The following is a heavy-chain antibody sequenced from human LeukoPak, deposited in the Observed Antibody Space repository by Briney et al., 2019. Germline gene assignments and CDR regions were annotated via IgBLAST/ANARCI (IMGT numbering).Heavy chain of an antibody. D-gene: IGHD4-17*01. V-gene: IGHV3-23*01. CDR2: NSSRVVSS. CDR1: GFTFSTYA. J-gene: IGHJ3*02. CDR3: AKDRSDYGGYPPGAFDI. Sequence: GGSVRLSCAGYGFTFSTYAMRRVRQAPGKGIEWGTANSSRVVSSYYAHSVQAPFTISIDHSKNTLHLQMTSLRAEDTAVYYCAKDRSDYGGYPPGAFDIWGQGTMVTVSS.